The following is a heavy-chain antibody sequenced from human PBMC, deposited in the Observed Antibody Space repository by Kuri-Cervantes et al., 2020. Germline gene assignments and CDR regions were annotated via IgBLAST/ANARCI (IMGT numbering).Heavy chain of an antibody. D-gene: IGHD3-3*01. V-gene: IGHV3-48*01. CDR3: ARAPYDFWSGYFIGYGMDV. Sequence: GESLKISCAASGFTFSSYSMNWVRQAPGKGLEWVSYISSSSSTIYYADSVKGRFTISRDNAKNSLYLQMNSLRAEDTAVYYCARAPYDFWSGYFIGYGMDVWGQGTTVTVSS. CDR2: ISSSSSTI. J-gene: IGHJ6*02. CDR1: GFTFSSYS.